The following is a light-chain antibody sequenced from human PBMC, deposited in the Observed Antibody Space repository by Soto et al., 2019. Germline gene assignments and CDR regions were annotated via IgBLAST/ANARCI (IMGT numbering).Light chain of an antibody. CDR1: SSNIGSNT. V-gene: IGLV1-44*01. CDR2: YNN. Sequence: QSVLTQPPSASGTPGQRVTISCSGSSSNIGSNTVNWYQQLPGSAPKLLIYYNNQRPSGVPDRFSGSKSGTSASLAISGLLSEDEAAYYCAAWDDSLNGPVFGGGTKLTVL. J-gene: IGLJ3*02. CDR3: AAWDDSLNGPV.